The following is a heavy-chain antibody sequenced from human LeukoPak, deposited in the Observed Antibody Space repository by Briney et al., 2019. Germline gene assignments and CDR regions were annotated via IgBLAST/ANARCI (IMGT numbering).Heavy chain of an antibody. J-gene: IGHJ4*02. V-gene: IGHV3-13*01. Sequence: GGSLRLSCAASGFTFSDYDMHWVRQATGKGLEWISAIGTAGDTYYTGSVKGRFTISRENAKNSLYLQMNSLRAGDTAVYYCARVAKERVGGVYYFDYWGQGTLVTVSS. CDR2: IGTAGDT. CDR1: GFTFSDYD. CDR3: ARVAKERVGGVYYFDY. D-gene: IGHD1-1*01.